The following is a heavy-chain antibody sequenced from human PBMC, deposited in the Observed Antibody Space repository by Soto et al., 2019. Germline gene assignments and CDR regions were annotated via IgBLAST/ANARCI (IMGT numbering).Heavy chain of an antibody. V-gene: IGHV3-21*01. Sequence: TGGSLRLSCAASGFTFTSYSTNWVRQAPGKGLEWVSSISSSSSYIYYADSVKGRFTISRDNAKNSLYLQMNSLRAEDTAVYYCARDKIAAYYYYGMDVWGQGTTVTVSS. CDR1: GFTFTSYS. CDR2: ISSSSSYI. J-gene: IGHJ6*02. CDR3: ARDKIAAYYYYGMDV. D-gene: IGHD6-13*01.